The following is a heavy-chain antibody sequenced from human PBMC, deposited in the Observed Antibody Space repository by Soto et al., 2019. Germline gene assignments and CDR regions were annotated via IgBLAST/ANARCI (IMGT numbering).Heavy chain of an antibody. V-gene: IGHV4-59*01. D-gene: IGHD2-21*02. CDR2: MYNTGST. J-gene: IGHJ6*02. CDR3: ARDLWGYCGTDCYPLDV. CDR1: GGSIRGYY. Sequence: SQILSLTCTVSGGSIRGYYWSWIRQPTGKGLEWIGYMYNTGSTVYNPPFKSRVTISVDTSKNQFSLKLNSVTAADTAVYYCARDLWGYCGTDCYPLDVWGQGTTVTVSS.